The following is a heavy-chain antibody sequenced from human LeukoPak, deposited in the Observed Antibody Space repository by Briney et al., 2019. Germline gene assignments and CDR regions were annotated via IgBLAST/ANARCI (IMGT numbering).Heavy chain of an antibody. CDR1: GFSFSSYA. Sequence: PGGSLRLSCAACGFSFSSYAMSWVRQAPGKGLEWVSSIAVSGGGPYYGDSVKGRFTISRDNSKNTVYLQMNSLRAEDTAIYSCAKGGIGSSPGLDSWGQGTLVTVSS. V-gene: IGHV3-23*01. J-gene: IGHJ4*02. D-gene: IGHD5-18*01. CDR2: IAVSGGGP. CDR3: AKGGIGSSPGLDS.